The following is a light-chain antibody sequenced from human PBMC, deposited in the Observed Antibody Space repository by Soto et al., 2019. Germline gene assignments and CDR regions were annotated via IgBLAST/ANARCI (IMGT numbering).Light chain of an antibody. CDR3: QAWDSSAVV. J-gene: IGLJ2*01. CDR2: QDS. V-gene: IGLV3-1*01. Sequence: SYELTQPPSVYVSPGQTASITCSGDKLGDKYACWYQQKPGQSPVLVIYQDSKRPSGIPERFSGSNSGNTATLTISGTQAMDEADYYCQAWDSSAVVFGGGTKLTV. CDR1: KLGDKY.